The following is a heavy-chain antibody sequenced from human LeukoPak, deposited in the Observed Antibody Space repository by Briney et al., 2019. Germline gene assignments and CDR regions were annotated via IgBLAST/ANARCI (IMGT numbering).Heavy chain of an antibody. D-gene: IGHD6-19*01. Sequence: AGGSLRLSCAASGFTFSSYALSWVRQAPGKGLEWVSAISGSGGSTYYAASVKSRFTISRDNSKNTLYLQMNSLRAEDTAVYYCAKVEKVAGRYYFDYWGQGTLVTVSS. CDR2: ISGSGGST. V-gene: IGHV3-23*01. CDR3: AKVEKVAGRYYFDY. CDR1: GFTFSSYA. J-gene: IGHJ4*02.